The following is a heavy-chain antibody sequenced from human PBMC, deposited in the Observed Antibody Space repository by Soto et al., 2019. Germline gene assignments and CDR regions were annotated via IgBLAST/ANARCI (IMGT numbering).Heavy chain of an antibody. V-gene: IGHV3-23*01. CDR3: ANLKVFGVINAYVMDV. D-gene: IGHD3-3*01. CDR2: ISASAGGT. CDR1: GFTFSKYV. J-gene: IGHJ6*02. Sequence: PGGSLRLSCAVSGFTFSKYVMTWVRQAPGKGLEWVPTISASAGGTYYADSVKGRFTISRDNSRSTLYLQMNSLRAEDTAVYYCANLKVFGVINAYVMDVWGQGTKVTVSS.